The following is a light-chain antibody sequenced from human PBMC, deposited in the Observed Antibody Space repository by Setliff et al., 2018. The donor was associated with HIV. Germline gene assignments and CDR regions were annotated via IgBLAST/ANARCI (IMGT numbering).Light chain of an antibody. J-gene: IGLJ1*01. Sequence: QSALTQPASVSGSPGQSITISCTGTSSDVGGYNYVSWYQQHPGKAPKLMISDVSKRPSGVSSRFSGSKSGNTASLTTSGLQTEDEADYYCSSYTSSSTYVFGTGTKVTV. CDR3: SSYTSSSTYV. V-gene: IGLV2-14*01. CDR1: SSDVGGYNY. CDR2: DVS.